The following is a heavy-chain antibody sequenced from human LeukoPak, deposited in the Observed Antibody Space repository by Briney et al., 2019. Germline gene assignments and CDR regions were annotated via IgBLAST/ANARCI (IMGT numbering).Heavy chain of an antibody. CDR2: IYTSAST. V-gene: IGHV4-4*07. CDR1: GGSISSYY. J-gene: IGHJ3*02. CDR3: ARDSPRDYYDSSGYYYYAFDS. Sequence: SETLSLTCTVSGGSISSYYWSWIRQPAGKRLQWIGRIYTSASTNYNPSLKSRVTMSVDTSKNQFSLKLSSVTAADTAVYYCARDSPRDYYDSSGYYYYAFDSWGQGTMVTVSS. D-gene: IGHD3-22*01.